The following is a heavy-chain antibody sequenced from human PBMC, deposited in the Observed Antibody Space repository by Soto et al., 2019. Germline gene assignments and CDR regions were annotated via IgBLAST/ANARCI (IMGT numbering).Heavy chain of an antibody. CDR1: GYTFTSYA. V-gene: IGHV1-3*01. D-gene: IGHD3-22*01. CDR3: ARDYYDSSGLNWFDP. Sequence: ASVKVSCKASGYTFTSYAMHWVRQAPGQRLEWMGWINAGNGNTKYSQKFQGRVTITRDTSASTAYMELSSLRSEDTAVYYCARDYYDSSGLNWFDPWGQGTLVTVSS. CDR2: INAGNGNT. J-gene: IGHJ5*02.